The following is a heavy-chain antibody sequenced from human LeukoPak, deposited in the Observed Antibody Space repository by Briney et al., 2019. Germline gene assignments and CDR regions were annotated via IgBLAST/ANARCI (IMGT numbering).Heavy chain of an antibody. CDR1: GFSFKYYG. V-gene: IGHV3-30*02. CDR2: INYDGINE. Sequence: GGSLRLSCAASGFSFKYYGMHWVRQAPGKGLEWVAFINYDGINEYYADFVKGRFTISRGNSRNTLYLQMNSLTTEDTAVYFCAKDRSSGWRGGYCFDYWGQGSLVTVSS. J-gene: IGHJ4*02. D-gene: IGHD6-19*01. CDR3: AKDRSSGWRGGYCFDY.